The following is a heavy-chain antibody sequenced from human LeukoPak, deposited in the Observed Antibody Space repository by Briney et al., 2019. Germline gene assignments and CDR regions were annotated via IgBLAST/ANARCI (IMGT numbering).Heavy chain of an antibody. CDR2: IYWDDDK. CDR1: GFSLSTSGVG. D-gene: IGHD5-18*01. Sequence: SGPTLVKPTQPLTLTCTFSGFSLSTSGVGVGWIRQPPGKALEWLALIYWDDDKRYSPSLKSRLTITKDTSKNQVVLTMTNMDPVDTATYYCAHRQRYSYGHQHYFDYWGQGTLVTVSS. V-gene: IGHV2-5*02. J-gene: IGHJ4*02. CDR3: AHRQRYSYGHQHYFDY.